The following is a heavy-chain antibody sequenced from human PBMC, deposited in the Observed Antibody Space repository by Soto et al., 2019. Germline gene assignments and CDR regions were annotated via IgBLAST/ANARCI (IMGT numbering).Heavy chain of an antibody. Sequence: QVQLQESGPGLVKPSQTLSLTCTVSGGSISSGGYYWSWIRQHPGKGLEWIGYIYYSGSTYYNPSLKSRVTISVDTSKTQFSLKLSSVTAADTAVYYCARVRYYGSGSYYSPYNWFDPWGQGTLVTVSS. CDR1: GGSISSGGYY. D-gene: IGHD3-10*01. V-gene: IGHV4-31*03. CDR3: ARVRYYGSGSYYSPYNWFDP. CDR2: IYYSGST. J-gene: IGHJ5*02.